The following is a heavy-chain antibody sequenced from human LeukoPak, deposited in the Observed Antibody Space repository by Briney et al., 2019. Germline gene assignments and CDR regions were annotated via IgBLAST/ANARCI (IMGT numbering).Heavy chain of an antibody. J-gene: IGHJ6*04. CDR2: ISGDGGST. CDR1: GFTLDDYA. CDR3: AKDIGDYLTTDV. V-gene: IGHV3-43*02. Sequence: GGSLRLSCAASGFTLDDYAMHWVRQAPGKGLERVSLISGDGGSTYYADSVKGRFTISRDTSKNSLYLQMNSLRTEDTALYYCAKDIGDYLTTDVWGKGTTVTVSS. D-gene: IGHD4-17*01.